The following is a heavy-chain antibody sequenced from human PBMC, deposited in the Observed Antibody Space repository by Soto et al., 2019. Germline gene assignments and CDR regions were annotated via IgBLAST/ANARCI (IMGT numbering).Heavy chain of an antibody. CDR2: IAAYTGNT. J-gene: IGHJ4*02. CDR3: ARDPWGEVLAAIDY. CDR1: GYTFTNYG. Sequence: QVHLVQSGAEVKKPGASVKVSCRASGYTFTNYGLSWVRQAPGQGLEWLGRIAAYTGNTDYAQKYQDRGTMTTDTSTGTAYMELRSLRSDDTAFYYCARDPWGEVLAAIDYWGQGTLVTFSS. V-gene: IGHV1-18*01. D-gene: IGHD2-2*01.